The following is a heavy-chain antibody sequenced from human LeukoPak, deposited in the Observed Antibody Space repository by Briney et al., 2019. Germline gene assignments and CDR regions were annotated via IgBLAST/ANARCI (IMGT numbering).Heavy chain of an antibody. CDR3: ARDSNSGYYDSSGYYVAY. J-gene: IGHJ4*02. CDR1: GGSISSGSYY. D-gene: IGHD3-22*01. Sequence: SETLSLTCTVSGGSISSGSYYWSWIRQPAGKGLEWIGSIYHSGSTYYNPSPKSRVTISVDTSKNQFSLKLSSVTAADTAVYYCARDSNSGYYDSSGYYVAYWGQGTLVTVSS. CDR2: IYHSGST. V-gene: IGHV4-39*07.